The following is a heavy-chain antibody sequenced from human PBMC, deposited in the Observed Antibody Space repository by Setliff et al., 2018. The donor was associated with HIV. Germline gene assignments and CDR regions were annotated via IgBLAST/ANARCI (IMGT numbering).Heavy chain of an antibody. CDR3: AREVHHAAYYFDY. D-gene: IGHD2-2*01. CDR1: GGTFTNHG. CDR2: VIPMFGIT. Sequence: SVKVSCKASGGTFTNHGIGWVRQAPGRRLEWLGGVIPMFGITNDGQKFQGRVTMTRDTSTSTVYMELSSLRSEDTAVYYCAREVHHAAYYFDYWGQGTLVTVSS. J-gene: IGHJ4*02. V-gene: IGHV1-69*10.